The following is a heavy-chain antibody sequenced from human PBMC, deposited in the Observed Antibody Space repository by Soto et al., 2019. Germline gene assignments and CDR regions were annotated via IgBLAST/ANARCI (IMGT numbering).Heavy chain of an antibody. J-gene: IGHJ4*02. CDR2: VNPILSLA. D-gene: IGHD3-10*01. V-gene: IGHV1-69*02. Sequence: QVQLVQSGAEVKRPGSSVKVSCKASGDTFSFYSINWVRQAPGLGLEWMGRVNPILSLANYAQRFQGRVTMTADNSTSTAYMVISSLRSEDTAIYYCATSYGSGYRAFDYWGQGGHVIVSS. CDR1: GDTFSFYS. CDR3: ATSYGSGYRAFDY.